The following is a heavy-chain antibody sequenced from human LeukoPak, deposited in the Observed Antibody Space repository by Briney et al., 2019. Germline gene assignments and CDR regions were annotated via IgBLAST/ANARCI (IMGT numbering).Heavy chain of an antibody. J-gene: IGHJ4*02. V-gene: IGHV3-53*01. CDR3: ARDRLGSGWSYYFDY. D-gene: IGHD6-19*01. CDR2: IYGGDST. CDR1: GFTVSSNY. Sequence: LPGGSLRLSCAASGFTVSSNYMSWVRQAPGKGLELVAIIYGGDSTSYADSVRGRFTISRDNSKNTLYLQMNSLRAEDTAMYYCARDRLGSGWSYYFDYWGQGTLVTVSS.